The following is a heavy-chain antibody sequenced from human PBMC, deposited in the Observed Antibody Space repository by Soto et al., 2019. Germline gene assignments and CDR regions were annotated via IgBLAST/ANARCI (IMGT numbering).Heavy chain of an antibody. Sequence: EVQLVESGGGLVKPGGSLRLSCAASGFTFSNAWMNWVRQAPGKGLEWVGRIKSKTDGGTTDYAAPVKGRFTISRDDSKNPLYLQMNSLKTEDTAVYYCTPGLRFLVWDYWGQGTLVTVSS. V-gene: IGHV3-15*07. CDR1: GFTFSNAW. CDR3: TPGLRFLVWDY. D-gene: IGHD3-3*01. J-gene: IGHJ4*02. CDR2: IKSKTDGGTT.